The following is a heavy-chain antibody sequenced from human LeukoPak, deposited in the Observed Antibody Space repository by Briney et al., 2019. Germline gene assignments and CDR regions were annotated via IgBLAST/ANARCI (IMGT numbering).Heavy chain of an antibody. V-gene: IGHV3-23*01. CDR2: ISASGGST. CDR1: GFTFSSYA. CDR3: AKKRQPGYYYYYYSMDV. D-gene: IGHD1-14*01. J-gene: IGHJ6*02. Sequence: GASLRISSAAPGFTFSSYAISWVRQAPGKGLDRVSAISASGGSTYYADSVKGRFTISRDNSKNTLYLQMNSLRAQDTAVYYCAKKRQPGYYYYYYSMDVWGQGNTVTVS.